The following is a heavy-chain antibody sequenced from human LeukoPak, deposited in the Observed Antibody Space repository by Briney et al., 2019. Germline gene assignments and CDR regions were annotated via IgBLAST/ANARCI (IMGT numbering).Heavy chain of an antibody. Sequence: GGSLRLSCAASGFTFSSYSMNWVRQAPGKGLEWVSYISSSSSTIYYADSVKGRFTISRDNAKNSLYLQMNSLRAEDTAVYYCASITGTTPGAFDIWGQGTMVTVSS. CDR1: GFTFSSYS. D-gene: IGHD1-20*01. CDR3: ASITGTTPGAFDI. CDR2: ISSSSSTI. J-gene: IGHJ3*02. V-gene: IGHV3-48*04.